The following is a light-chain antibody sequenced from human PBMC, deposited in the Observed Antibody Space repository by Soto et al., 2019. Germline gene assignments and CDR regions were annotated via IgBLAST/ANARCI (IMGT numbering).Light chain of an antibody. J-gene: IGKJ3*01. Sequence: DIQMTQSPSSLSASVGDRVTITCRASQSISSYLNWYQQKPGNAPKLLIYGASSLQSGVPSRFSGSGSGTDFTLTLSSLQPEDFATYYCQQSYSTLTFGPGTKVDI. CDR2: GAS. CDR1: QSISSY. CDR3: QQSYSTLT. V-gene: IGKV1-39*01.